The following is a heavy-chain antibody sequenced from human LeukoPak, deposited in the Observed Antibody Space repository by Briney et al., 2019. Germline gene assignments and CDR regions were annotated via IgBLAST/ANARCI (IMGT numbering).Heavy chain of an antibody. CDR1: GGSIGSYY. CDR3: ARQEDHDHGDYYVDY. D-gene: IGHD4-17*01. J-gene: IGHJ4*02. Sequence: SETLSLTCTVSGGSIGSYYWSWIRQPPGKGLEWIGYIYYGGSTKYNPSLKSRVTISVDTSKNQFSLTLSSVTAADTAVYYCARQEDHDHGDYYVDYWGQGTLVTVSS. V-gene: IGHV4-59*08. CDR2: IYYGGST.